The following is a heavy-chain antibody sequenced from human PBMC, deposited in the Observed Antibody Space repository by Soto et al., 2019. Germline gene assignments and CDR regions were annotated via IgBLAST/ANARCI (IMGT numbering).Heavy chain of an antibody. J-gene: IGHJ4*02. CDR3: VAEQQLVDY. CDR2: INHSGST. Sequence: PSETLSLTCAVYGGSFSGYYWSWIRQPPGKGLEWIGEINHSGSTNYNPSLKSRVTISVDTSKNQFSLKLGSVTAADTAVYYCVAEQQLVDYWGQGTLVTVSS. CDR1: GGSFSGYY. V-gene: IGHV4-34*01. D-gene: IGHD6-13*01.